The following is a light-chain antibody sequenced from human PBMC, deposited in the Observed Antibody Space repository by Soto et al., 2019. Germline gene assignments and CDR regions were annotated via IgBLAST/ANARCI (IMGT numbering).Light chain of an antibody. CDR2: AAS. Sequence: DIQLTQSPSFLSASVGDRVTITFRSIQGISSYLAWYQQKPGKAPKLLIYAASTLQSGVPSRFSGSGSGTEFTLTISSLQHEDFATYYCQQLNSYPPTFGGGTKVDIK. CDR3: QQLNSYPPT. CDR1: QGISSY. J-gene: IGKJ4*01. V-gene: IGKV1-9*01.